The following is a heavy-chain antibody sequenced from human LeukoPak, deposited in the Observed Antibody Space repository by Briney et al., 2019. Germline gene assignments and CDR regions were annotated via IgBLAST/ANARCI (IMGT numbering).Heavy chain of an antibody. D-gene: IGHD6-13*01. Sequence: GASVKVSCKASGYTFTSYGISWVRQAPGQGREWMGWISAYNGNTNYAQKLQGRVTMTTDTSTSTAYMELRSLRSDDTAVYYCARDAAAAGVYYYYYMDVWGKGTTVTVSS. J-gene: IGHJ6*03. CDR2: ISAYNGNT. CDR1: GYTFTSYG. CDR3: ARDAAAAGVYYYYYMDV. V-gene: IGHV1-18*01.